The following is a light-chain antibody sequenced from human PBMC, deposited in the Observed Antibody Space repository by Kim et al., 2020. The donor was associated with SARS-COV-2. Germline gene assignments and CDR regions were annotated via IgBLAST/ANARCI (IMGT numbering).Light chain of an antibody. CDR3: QQRSKFT. V-gene: IGKV3-11*01. J-gene: IGKJ2*01. CDR2: DAS. CDR1: QSVSSY. Sequence: TLSLSPGGRATLSCRASQSVSSYLAWYQQKPGQAPRLLIYDASNRATGIPARFSGSGSGTDFTLTSSSLEPEDFAVYYCQQRSKFTFGQGTKLEI.